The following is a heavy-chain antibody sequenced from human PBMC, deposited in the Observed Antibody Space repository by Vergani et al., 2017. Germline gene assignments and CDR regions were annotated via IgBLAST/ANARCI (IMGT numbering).Heavy chain of an antibody. V-gene: IGHV4-34*01. CDR1: GGSFSGYY. CDR3: ARVAATIVGATLFDY. Sequence: QVQLQQWGAGLLKPSETLSLTCAVYGGSFSGYYWSWIRQPPGKGLEWIGEINHSGSTNYNPSLKSRVTISVDTSKNQFSLKLSSVTAAETAVYYCARVAATIVGATLFDYWGQGTLVTVSS. CDR2: INHSGST. D-gene: IGHD1-26*01. J-gene: IGHJ4*02.